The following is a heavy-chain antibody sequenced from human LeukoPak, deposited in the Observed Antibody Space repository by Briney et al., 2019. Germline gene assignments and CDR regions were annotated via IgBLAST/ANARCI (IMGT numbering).Heavy chain of an antibody. CDR1: RFTFGDYA. CDR2: IRSKVYGGTP. J-gene: IGHJ4*02. V-gene: IGHV3-49*04. Sequence: GGSLRLSCTASRFTFGDYAMTWVRQAPGRGLEWVGFIRSKVYGGTPEYAASVKGRFTISRGDSKGIAYLQMNSLKTEDTAVYYCTRDQTPYYWGQGTLVTVSS. CDR3: TRDQTPYY.